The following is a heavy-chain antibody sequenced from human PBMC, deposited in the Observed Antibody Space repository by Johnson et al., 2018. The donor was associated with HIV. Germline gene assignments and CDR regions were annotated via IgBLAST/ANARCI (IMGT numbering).Heavy chain of an antibody. D-gene: IGHD1-26*01. CDR2: ISYDGSIK. V-gene: IGHV3-30*04. Sequence: QVQLVESGGDLIKPGGSLRLSCAASNFTFSSYAMHWVRQAPGKGLEWVAVISYDGSIKYYADSVKGRLPIARDNAKNSLYLQMNSLRAEETALYYCAREGNSGSYLENNAFDIWGQGTTVTVSS. CDR3: AREGNSGSYLENNAFDI. CDR1: NFTFSSYA. J-gene: IGHJ3*02.